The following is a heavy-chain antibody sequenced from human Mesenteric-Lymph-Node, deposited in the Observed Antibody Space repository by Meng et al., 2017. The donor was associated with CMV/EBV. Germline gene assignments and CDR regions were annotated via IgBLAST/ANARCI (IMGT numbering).Heavy chain of an antibody. CDR3: ARSSTVVLLDY. Sequence: SCKPSGYTFTSYAMHWVRQAPGQRLEWMGWINAGNGNTKYSQKFQGRVTITRDTSASTAYMELSSLRSEDTAVYYCARSSTVVLLDYWGQGTLVTVSS. J-gene: IGHJ4*02. CDR2: INAGNGNT. CDR1: GYTFTSYA. V-gene: IGHV1-3*01. D-gene: IGHD4/OR15-4a*01.